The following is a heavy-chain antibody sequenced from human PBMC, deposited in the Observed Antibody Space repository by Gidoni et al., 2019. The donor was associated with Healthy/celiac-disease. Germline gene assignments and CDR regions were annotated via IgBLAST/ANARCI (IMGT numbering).Heavy chain of an antibody. CDR1: AASFSGYY. J-gene: IGHJ5*02. D-gene: IGHD6-19*01. CDR2: INQIEIH. Sequence: QVQLQQWGAGLLKPSETLSLTCAVYAASFSGYYWLWFRHPPGKGLEWLGEINQIEIHNYNPSLKSRVTISVDTSKNQFSLKLNSVTAADTAVYYCARVPSRGGYSSGWYLIRGNWFDPWGQGTLVTVSS. CDR3: ARVPSRGGYSSGWYLIRGNWFDP. V-gene: IGHV4-34*01.